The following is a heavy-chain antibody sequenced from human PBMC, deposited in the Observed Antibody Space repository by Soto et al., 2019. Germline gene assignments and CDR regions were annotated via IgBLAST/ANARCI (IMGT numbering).Heavy chain of an antibody. Sequence: PSQTLSLTCVISGDSLSSTSSAWNWIRLSPSRGLQWLGRTYYRSRWYNDYEVSVRGRITINPDTSKNQVSLQLKSVTPEDTSVYYCARGRSSPRGDWFDPWGQGTLVTV. CDR3: ARGRSSPRGDWFDP. CDR1: GDSLSSTSSA. CDR2: TYYRSRWYN. V-gene: IGHV6-1*01. D-gene: IGHD1-26*01. J-gene: IGHJ5*02.